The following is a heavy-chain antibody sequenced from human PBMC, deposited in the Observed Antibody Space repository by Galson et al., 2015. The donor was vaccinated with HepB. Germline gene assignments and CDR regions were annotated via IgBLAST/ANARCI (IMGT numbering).Heavy chain of an antibody. D-gene: IGHD4-17*01. Sequence: SLRLSCAASGFTFNSHAMTWVRQVPGKGLEWLSTISGGGTSTFYADSVKGRFTVSKDNSKNILYLQIRSLRVEDGGLYFCAKGYGLFDSWGQGVLVTVSS. CDR2: ISGGGTST. CDR3: AKGYGLFDS. V-gene: IGHV3-23*01. CDR1: GFTFNSHA. J-gene: IGHJ5*01.